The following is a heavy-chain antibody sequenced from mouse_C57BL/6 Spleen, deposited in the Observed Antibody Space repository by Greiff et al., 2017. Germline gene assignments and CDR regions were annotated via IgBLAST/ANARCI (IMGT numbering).Heavy chain of an antibody. CDR2: IYPRSGNT. J-gene: IGHJ4*01. CDR3: ARGLGRNYYAMDY. Sequence: VKLMESGAELARPGASVKLSCKASGYTFTSYGISWVKQRTGQGLEWIGEIYPRSGNTYYNEKFKGKATLTADKSSSTAYMELRSLTSEDSAVYFCARGLGRNYYAMDYWGQGTSVTVSS. D-gene: IGHD4-1*01. CDR1: GYTFTSYG. V-gene: IGHV1-81*01.